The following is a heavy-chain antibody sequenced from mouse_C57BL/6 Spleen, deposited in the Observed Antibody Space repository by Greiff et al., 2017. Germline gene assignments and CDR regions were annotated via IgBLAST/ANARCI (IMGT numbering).Heavy chain of an antibody. Sequence: QVQLQQSGPELVKPGASVKISCKASGYSFTSYYIHWVKQRPGQGLEWIGWIYPGSGNTKYNEKFKGKATLTADTSSSTAYMQLSSLTSEDSAVYYCARSAYGSSYIDYWGQGTTLTVSS. CDR1: GYSFTSYY. CDR3: ARSAYGSSYIDY. J-gene: IGHJ2*01. CDR2: IYPGSGNT. D-gene: IGHD1-1*01. V-gene: IGHV1-66*01.